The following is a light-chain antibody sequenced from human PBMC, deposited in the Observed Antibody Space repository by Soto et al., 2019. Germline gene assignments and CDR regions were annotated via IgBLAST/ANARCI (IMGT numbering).Light chain of an antibody. J-gene: IGLJ1*01. Sequence: QSVLTQPPSVSGAPGQRVTISCTGSSSNIGAGYDVHWYQQLPGTAPKLLIYGNSNRPSGVPDRFSGSKSGASASLAITGLQAEDEADYYCQSYGSSLGGWVFGTGTKLTVL. V-gene: IGLV1-40*01. CDR1: SSNIGAGYD. CDR3: QSYGSSLGGWV. CDR2: GNS.